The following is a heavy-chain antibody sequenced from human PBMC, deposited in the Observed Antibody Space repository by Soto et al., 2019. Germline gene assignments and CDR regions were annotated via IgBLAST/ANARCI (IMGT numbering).Heavy chain of an antibody. Sequence: EVPLLESGGGLVQPGGSLRLSCAASGFTFSSYAMSWVRQAPGKGLEWVSAISGSGGSTYYADSVKGRFTISRDNSKNTLYLQMNSLRAEDTAVYYCAKRGNYYYYYGMDVWGQGTTVTVSS. V-gene: IGHV3-23*01. CDR3: AKRGNYYYYYGMDV. CDR2: ISGSGGST. CDR1: GFTFSSYA. J-gene: IGHJ6*02.